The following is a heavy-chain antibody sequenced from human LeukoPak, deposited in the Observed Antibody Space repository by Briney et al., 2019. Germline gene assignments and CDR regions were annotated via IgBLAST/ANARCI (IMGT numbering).Heavy chain of an antibody. J-gene: IGHJ6*03. Sequence: GGSLRLSCAASGFTFSSYSMNWVRQAPGKGLEWVSSISSSSGYIYYADSVKGRFTISRDNAKNSLYLQMNSLRAEDTAVYYCARDFRGYYYDSSYYYYYMDVWGKGTTVTVSS. CDR2: ISSSSGYI. CDR3: ARDFRGYYYDSSYYYYYMDV. CDR1: GFTFSSYS. D-gene: IGHD3-22*01. V-gene: IGHV3-21*01.